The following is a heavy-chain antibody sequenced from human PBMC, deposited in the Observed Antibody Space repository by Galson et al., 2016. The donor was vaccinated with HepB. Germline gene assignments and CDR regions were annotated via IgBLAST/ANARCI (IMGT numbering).Heavy chain of an antibody. CDR2: VHYSGIT. Sequence: ETLSLTCAVSGTSISDHYWCWIRQPPGKGLEWIGYVHYSGITNYNPSLKSRVSISIDTSKTHFSLRLTSLTVADTAIYYCARDGRAWVGLDDRGQGTTVTVSS. D-gene: IGHD3/OR15-3a*01. CDR3: ARDGRAWVGLDD. CDR1: GTSISDHY. V-gene: IGHV4-59*11. J-gene: IGHJ6*02.